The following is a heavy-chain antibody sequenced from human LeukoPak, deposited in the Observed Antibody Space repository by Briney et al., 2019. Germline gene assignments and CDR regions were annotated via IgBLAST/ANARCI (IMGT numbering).Heavy chain of an antibody. D-gene: IGHD1-26*01. CDR2: ISMSGGAT. Sequence: GGSLRLSCAASGFTFSNSPMSWARQAPGKGLEWVSGISMSGGATYYADSVKGRFTISRDNSKNTLYLQMNSVRAEDTALYYCAKDGRSHPADYWGQGTLVTVSS. V-gene: IGHV3-23*01. CDR3: AKDGRSHPADY. CDR1: GFTFSNSP. J-gene: IGHJ4*02.